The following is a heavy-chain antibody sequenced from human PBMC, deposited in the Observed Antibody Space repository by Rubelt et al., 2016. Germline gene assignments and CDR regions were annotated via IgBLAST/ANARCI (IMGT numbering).Heavy chain of an antibody. CDR3: ARRGSRGAYPT. J-gene: IGHJ5*02. CDR1: GGSISSYY. CDR2: IYYSGST. V-gene: IGHV4-59*08. D-gene: IGHD3-10*01. Sequence: PGLVKPSETLSLTCTVSGGSISSYYRSWIRQPPGKGLEWIGYIYYSGSTNYNPSLKSRVTISVDTSKNQFSLKLSSVTAADTAGYYCARRGSRGAYPTWGQGTLVTVSS.